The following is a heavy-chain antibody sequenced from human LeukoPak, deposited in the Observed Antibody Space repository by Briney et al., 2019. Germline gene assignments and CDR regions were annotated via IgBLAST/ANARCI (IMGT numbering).Heavy chain of an antibody. Sequence: GGSLRLSCAASGFTFSSYEMNWVRQAPGKGLEWVSYISGSGSTIYYADSVKGRFTISRDNAKNSLYLQMNSLRVEDTAVYYCARRSSGWHYYFDYWGQGTLVTVSS. J-gene: IGHJ4*02. CDR3: ARRSSGWHYYFDY. D-gene: IGHD6-19*01. CDR1: GFTFSSYE. V-gene: IGHV3-48*03. CDR2: ISGSGSTI.